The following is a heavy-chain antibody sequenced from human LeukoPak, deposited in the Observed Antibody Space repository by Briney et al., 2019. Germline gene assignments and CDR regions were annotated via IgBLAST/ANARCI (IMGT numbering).Heavy chain of an antibody. CDR3: ARIFIRNGYSSYFDC. Sequence: KPSEALSLTCTVSGFSISSGHYWGWVRQPPGAGLEWIGGGYQSGTTYYNPSLKSRVTTSVDRSKNQFSLRLRPVTAAGTAVSYCARIFIRNGYSSYFDCWGQGTLVTVSS. CDR2: GYQSGTT. D-gene: IGHD5-18*01. CDR1: GFSISSGHY. V-gene: IGHV4-38-2*02. J-gene: IGHJ4*02.